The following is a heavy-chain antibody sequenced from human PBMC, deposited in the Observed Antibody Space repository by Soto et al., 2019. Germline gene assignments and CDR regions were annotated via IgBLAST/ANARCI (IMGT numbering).Heavy chain of an antibody. CDR1: GGSFSGYY. V-gene: IGHV4-34*01. CDR2: ISHSGST. J-gene: IGHJ4*02. CDR3: ARVEGYCTNGVCYREYYFDY. D-gene: IGHD2-8*01. Sequence: SETLSLTCAVYGGSFSGYYWSWIRQPPGKGLEWIGEISHSGSTNYNPSLKSRVTISVDTSKNQFSLKLSSVTAADTAVYYCARVEGYCTNGVCYREYYFDYWGQGTLVTVSS.